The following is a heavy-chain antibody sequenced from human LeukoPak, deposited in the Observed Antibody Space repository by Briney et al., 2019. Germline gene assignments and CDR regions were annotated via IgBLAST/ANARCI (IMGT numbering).Heavy chain of an antibody. D-gene: IGHD1-26*01. J-gene: IGHJ6*02. Sequence: GESLKISCKGSGYSFTSYWIGWVRQMPGKDLEWMGIIYPGDSDTRYSPSFQGQVTISADKSISTAYLQWSSLKASDTAMYYCARLTYSGSYWNYYYYYGMDVWGQGTTVTVSS. CDR3: ARLTYSGSYWNYYYYYGMDV. CDR2: IYPGDSDT. CDR1: GYSFTSYW. V-gene: IGHV5-51*01.